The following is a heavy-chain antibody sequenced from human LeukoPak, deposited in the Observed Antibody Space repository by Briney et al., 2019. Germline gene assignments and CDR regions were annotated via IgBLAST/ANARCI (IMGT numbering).Heavy chain of an antibody. CDR2: IIPIFGTA. CDR1: GGTFSSYA. J-gene: IGHJ4*02. D-gene: IGHD2-2*01. Sequence: SVTVSCKASGGTFSSYAISWVRQAPGQGLEWMGGIIPIFGTAIYAQKFQGRVMITADESTSTDYMELSSLRSEDTAVYYCARAEGYCSSTSCLGAAAGPDLLPDYWGQGTLVTVSS. CDR3: ARAEGYCSSTSCLGAAAGPDLLPDY. V-gene: IGHV1-69*13.